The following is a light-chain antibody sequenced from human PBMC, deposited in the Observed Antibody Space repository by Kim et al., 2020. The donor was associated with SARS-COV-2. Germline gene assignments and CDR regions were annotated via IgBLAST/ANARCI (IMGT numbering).Light chain of an antibody. CDR2: GAS. CDR3: QQYGSSLLT. J-gene: IGKJ4*02. Sequence: AGKTAPPSSAASQSGSSTLAWYQQKPGQAPRLLLYGASARATRIPDRFSGGGSGTDFALTISSLQSEDFAVYYCQQYGSSLLTFGGGTKVDIK. CDR1: QSGSST. V-gene: IGKV3D-15*01.